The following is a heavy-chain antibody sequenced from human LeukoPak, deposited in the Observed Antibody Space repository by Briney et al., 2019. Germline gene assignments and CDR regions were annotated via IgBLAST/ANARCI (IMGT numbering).Heavy chain of an antibody. CDR3: ARVRLGRGLDY. Sequence: SETLSLTCTVSGDSISSSYWGWIRQPAGKGLEWIGRIHTSGSTYYSPSLKNRVTMSVDTSTNQFSLKLSSVTAADTAMYYCARVRLGRGLDYWGQGTLVTVSS. V-gene: IGHV4-4*07. D-gene: IGHD6-19*01. CDR1: GDSISSSY. J-gene: IGHJ4*02. CDR2: IHTSGST.